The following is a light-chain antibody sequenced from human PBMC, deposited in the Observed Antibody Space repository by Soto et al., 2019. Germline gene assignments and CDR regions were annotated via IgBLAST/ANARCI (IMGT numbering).Light chain of an antibody. Sequence: DIQMTQSPSTLSASVGDRVTITCRASQTINSWLAWYQQKPGKAPKVLIFDASSLKTGVPSRFSGSGSGTEFTLTISNLQPDDFATYYCQQYESFSPYTFGRGTRLEIK. J-gene: IGKJ2*01. CDR2: DAS. V-gene: IGKV1-5*01. CDR1: QTINSW. CDR3: QQYESFSPYT.